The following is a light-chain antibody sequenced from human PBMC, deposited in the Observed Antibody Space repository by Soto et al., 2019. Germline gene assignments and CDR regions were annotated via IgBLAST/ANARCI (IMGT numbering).Light chain of an antibody. V-gene: IGLV1-40*01. CDR3: QSNDSSLSGSV. J-gene: IGLJ1*01. CDR1: SSNIGAGYD. Sequence: QSVLTQPPSVSGAPGQRVTISCTGSSSNIGAGYDVNWYQQLPGTAPKLLIYGNSNRPSGVSDRFTGSRSGTSASLAITGLQAEDEADYYCQSNDSSLSGSVFGTGTKLTVL. CDR2: GNS.